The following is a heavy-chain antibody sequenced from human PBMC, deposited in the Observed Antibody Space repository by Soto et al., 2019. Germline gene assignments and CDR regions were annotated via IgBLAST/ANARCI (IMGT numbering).Heavy chain of an antibody. V-gene: IGHV3-30*18. CDR2: ISYDGSNK. Sequence: PGGSLRLSCAASGFTFSSYGMHWVRQAPGKGLEWVAVISYDGSNKYYADSVKGRFTISRDNSKNTLYLQMNSLRAEDTAVYYCAKLDRGVVGATTIFDYWGQGTLVTVSS. CDR3: AKLDRGVVGATTIFDY. CDR1: GFTFSSYG. J-gene: IGHJ4*02. D-gene: IGHD1-26*01.